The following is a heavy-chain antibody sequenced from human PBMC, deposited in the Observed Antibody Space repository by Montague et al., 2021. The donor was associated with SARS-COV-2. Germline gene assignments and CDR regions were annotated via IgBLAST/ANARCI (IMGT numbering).Heavy chain of an antibody. J-gene: IGHJ4*02. CDR3: ARDLRDYDILTGYL. Sequence: SLRLSCAASGFTFSSYEMNWVRQAPGKGLEWVSYITSSGSTIYYADSVKGRFTISRDNAKNSLFLQMNSLRAEDTAVYHCARDLRDYDILTGYLWGQGTLVTVSS. V-gene: IGHV3-48*03. D-gene: IGHD3-9*01. CDR2: ITSSGSTI. CDR1: GFTFSSYE.